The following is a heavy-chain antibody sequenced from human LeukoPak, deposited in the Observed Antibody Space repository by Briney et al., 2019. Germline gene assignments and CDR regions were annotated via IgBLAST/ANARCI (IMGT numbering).Heavy chain of an antibody. V-gene: IGHV3-9*01. CDR1: GFTFYDYA. J-gene: IGHJ3*02. CDR2: ISWNSGSI. Sequence: PGGSLRLSCAAPGFTFYDYAMHWVRQAPGKGLEWVSGISWNSGSIGYADSVKGRFTISRDNAKNSLYLQMNSLRAEDTALYYCAKDKAGFGGDAFDIWGQGTMVTVSS. D-gene: IGHD3-10*01. CDR3: AKDKAGFGGDAFDI.